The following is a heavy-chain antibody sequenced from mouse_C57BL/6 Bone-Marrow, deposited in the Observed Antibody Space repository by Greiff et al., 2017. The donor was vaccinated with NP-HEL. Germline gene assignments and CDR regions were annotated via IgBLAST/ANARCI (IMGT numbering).Heavy chain of an antibody. CDR2: LDPENGDT. D-gene: IGHD2-4*01. CDR3: TTEEDDYDAFFAY. V-gene: IGHV14-4*01. Sequence: EVQLQQSGAELVRPGASVKLSCTASGFNIKDDYMHWVKQRPEQGLAWIGCLDPENGDTEYASQFQGKATITADTSSNTAYLQLSSLTSEDTAVYYCTTEEDDYDAFFAYWGQGTLVTVSA. CDR1: GFNIKDDY. J-gene: IGHJ3*01.